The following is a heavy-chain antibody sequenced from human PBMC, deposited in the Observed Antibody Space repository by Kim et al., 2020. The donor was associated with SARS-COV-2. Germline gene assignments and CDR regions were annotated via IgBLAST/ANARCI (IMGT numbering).Heavy chain of an antibody. J-gene: IGHJ5*02. CDR3: ARDQWFGITPAWFDP. D-gene: IGHD3-10*01. V-gene: IGHV1-18*04. CDR1: GYTFTNYG. CDR2: ISAYSGNT. Sequence: SVKVSCKASGYTFTNYGISWVRQAPGQGLEWMGWISAYSGNTNYAQKYQDRVTMTTETSTSTAYMELRSLKSDDTAVYYCARDQWFGITPAWFDPWGQGTLVIVSS.